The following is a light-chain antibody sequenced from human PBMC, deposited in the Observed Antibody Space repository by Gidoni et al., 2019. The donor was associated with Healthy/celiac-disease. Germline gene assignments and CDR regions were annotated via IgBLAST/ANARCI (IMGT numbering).Light chain of an antibody. J-gene: IGKJ5*01. Sequence: DIQLTQSPSFLSASVGDRVTITCRASQGISSYLAWYQQKPGKAPKLLIYAASTLQSGVPSRFSGSGSGTEFPLTISSLHPEDFATYYCQQLNSYLITFGQGTRLEIK. V-gene: IGKV1-9*01. CDR2: AAS. CDR3: QQLNSYLIT. CDR1: QGISSY.